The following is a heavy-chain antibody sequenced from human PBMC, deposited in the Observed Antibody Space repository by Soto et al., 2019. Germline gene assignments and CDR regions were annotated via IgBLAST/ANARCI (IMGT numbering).Heavy chain of an antibody. J-gene: IGHJ4*02. D-gene: IGHD5-18*01. CDR3: ARRGYSYGDFDY. Sequence: PSETLSLACTVSGGSICSGEYSWSWNRQPPGKGLEWIGYIFYSGSTYYNPSLKSRVTISVDTSKNHFSLKLSSVTAADTAVYYCARRGYSYGDFDYWGQGTLVTVSS. CDR1: GGSICSGEYS. V-gene: IGHV4-30-4*01. CDR2: IFYSGST.